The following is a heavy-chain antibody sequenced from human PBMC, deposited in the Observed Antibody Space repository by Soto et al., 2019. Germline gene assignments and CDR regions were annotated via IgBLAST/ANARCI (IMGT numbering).Heavy chain of an antibody. D-gene: IGHD3-3*01. CDR1: GFTFSSYG. CDR2: ISYDGSNK. Sequence: SLRLSCAASGFTFSSYGMHWVRQAPGKGLGWVAVISYDGSNKYYADSVKGRFTSSRDNSKNTLYLQMNSLRAEDTAVYYCAKDGDYDFWSAPLYGMDVWGQGTTVTVSS. V-gene: IGHV3-30*18. J-gene: IGHJ6*02. CDR3: AKDGDYDFWSAPLYGMDV.